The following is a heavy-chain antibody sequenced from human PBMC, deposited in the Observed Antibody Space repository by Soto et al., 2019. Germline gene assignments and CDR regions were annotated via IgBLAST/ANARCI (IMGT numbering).Heavy chain of an antibody. V-gene: IGHV3-23*01. D-gene: IGHD5-12*01. CDR1: GFTFSSYA. CDR3: AKDGGSRPEYFQH. CDR2: ISGSGIRT. Sequence: EVQLLESGGGLVQPGGSLRLSCAASGFTFSSYAMSWVRQAPGKGLEWVSIISGSGIRTYYADSVKGRFTISRDNSKYTLYLQMHSLGAEDTTVYHCAKDGGSRPEYFQHCGQGTLVSVSS. J-gene: IGHJ1*01.